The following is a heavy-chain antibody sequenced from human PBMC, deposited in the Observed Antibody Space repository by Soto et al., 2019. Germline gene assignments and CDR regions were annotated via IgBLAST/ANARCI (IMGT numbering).Heavy chain of an antibody. CDR1: GFTFDDYA. Sequence: GGSLRLSCAASGFTFDDYAMHWVRQAPGKGLEWVSGISWNSGSIGYADSVKGRFTISRDNAKNSLYLQMNSLRAEDTALYYCAKAYSYSYGQVQFDYWGQGTLVTVSS. J-gene: IGHJ4*02. D-gene: IGHD5-18*01. CDR2: ISWNSGSI. V-gene: IGHV3-9*01. CDR3: AKAYSYSYGQVQFDY.